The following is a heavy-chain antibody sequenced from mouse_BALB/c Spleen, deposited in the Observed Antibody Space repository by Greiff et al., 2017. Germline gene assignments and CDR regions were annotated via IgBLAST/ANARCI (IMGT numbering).Heavy chain of an antibody. V-gene: IGHV1-82*01. CDR3: ARGDDGYRFDY. D-gene: IGHD2-3*01. J-gene: IGHJ2*01. CDR2: IYPGDGDT. Sequence: QVQLKESGPELVKPGASVKISCKASGYAFSSSWMNWVKLRPGQGLEWIGRIYPGDGDTNYNGKFKGKATLTADKSSSTAYMQLSSLTSVDSAVYFCARGDDGYRFDYWGQGTTLTVSS. CDR1: GYAFSSSW.